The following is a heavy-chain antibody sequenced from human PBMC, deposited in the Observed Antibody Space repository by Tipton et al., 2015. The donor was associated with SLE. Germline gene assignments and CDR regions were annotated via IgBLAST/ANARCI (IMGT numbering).Heavy chain of an antibody. CDR2: IYSSGST. CDR1: GGSIRSNY. CDR3: ARAPGLDRDYYYYYGMDV. V-gene: IGHV4-59*12. Sequence: TLSLTCTVSGGSIRSNYWIWIRQPPGKGLEWIGYIYSSGSTNYNPSLKNRVTISIDTSKNQFSLKLSSVTAADTAVYYCARAPGLDRDYYYYYGMDVWGQGTTVSVSS. D-gene: IGHD3/OR15-3a*01. J-gene: IGHJ6*02.